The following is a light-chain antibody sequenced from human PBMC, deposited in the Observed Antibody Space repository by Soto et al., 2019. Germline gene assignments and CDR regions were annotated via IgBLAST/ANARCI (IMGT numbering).Light chain of an antibody. CDR3: QSYDSGLSGSWV. V-gene: IGLV1-40*01. Sequence: QSVLTQPPSVSGAPGQRVTISCTGSSSNIGAGYDVHWYQQLPGTAPKLLIFANINRPSGVPDRFSGSKSGTSASLAITGLQAEDEADYYCQSYDSGLSGSWVFGGGTQLTVL. CDR2: ANI. CDR1: SSNIGAGYD. J-gene: IGLJ3*02.